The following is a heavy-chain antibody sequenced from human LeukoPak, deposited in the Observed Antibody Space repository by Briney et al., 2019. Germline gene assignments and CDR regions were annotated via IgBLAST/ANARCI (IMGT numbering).Heavy chain of an antibody. CDR1: GGSFSGYY. D-gene: IGHD2-15*01. Sequence: PSETLSLTCAVYGGSFSGYYWSWIRQPPGKGLEWIGEINHSGSTNYNPSLKSRVTISVDTSKNQFSLKLGSVTAADTAVYYCARGRRNIVVVVAASWFDPWGQGTLVTVSS. J-gene: IGHJ5*02. CDR3: ARGRRNIVVVVAASWFDP. CDR2: INHSGST. V-gene: IGHV4-34*01.